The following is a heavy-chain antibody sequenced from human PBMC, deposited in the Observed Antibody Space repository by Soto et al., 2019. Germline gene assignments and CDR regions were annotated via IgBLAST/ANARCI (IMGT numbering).Heavy chain of an antibody. Sequence: QVQLQESGPGLVKPSETLSLTCAVSGDSISSYYCMWIRQPPGKGLESIGYLYYGRSANNNPSLKSRVTLSVDASRNQCTLTLSSMTAADTAVYYCALRSMAVVPEYWGPGTLFTVSS. J-gene: IGHJ4*02. CDR2: LYYGRSA. CDR3: ALRSMAVVPEY. D-gene: IGHD3-22*01. CDR1: GDSISSYY. V-gene: IGHV4-59*01.